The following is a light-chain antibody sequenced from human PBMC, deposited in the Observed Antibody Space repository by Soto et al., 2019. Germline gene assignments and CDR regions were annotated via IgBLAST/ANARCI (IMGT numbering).Light chain of an antibody. CDR2: DAS. V-gene: IGKV3-11*01. J-gene: IGKJ4*01. CDR1: QSVDIY. Sequence: PGARATLSCRASQSVDIYLAWYQQKPGQAPRLLIYDASNRATGIPARFSGSGSGTDFTLTISSLEPEDFAVYYCQQRRNWPPLTFGGGTKVEIK. CDR3: QQRRNWPPLT.